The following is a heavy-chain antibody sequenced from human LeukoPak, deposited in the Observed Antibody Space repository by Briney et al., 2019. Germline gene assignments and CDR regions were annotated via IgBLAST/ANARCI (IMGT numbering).Heavy chain of an antibody. CDR1: GYSISSGYY. D-gene: IGHD3-3*01. CDR3: ARLGITIFGVVISLGGAFDI. Sequence: SETLSLTCAVSGYSISSGYYWGWIRQPPGKGLEWIGSIYHSGSTYYNPSLKSRVTISVDTSKNQFSLKLSSVTAADTAVYYCARLGITIFGVVISLGGAFDIWGQGTIVTVSS. V-gene: IGHV4-38-2*01. CDR2: IYHSGST. J-gene: IGHJ3*02.